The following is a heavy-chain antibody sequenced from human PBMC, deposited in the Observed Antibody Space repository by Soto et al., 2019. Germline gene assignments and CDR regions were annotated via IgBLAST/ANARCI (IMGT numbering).Heavy chain of an antibody. CDR1: GGSISVNNYY. CDR2: IYYTGST. V-gene: IGHV4-39*01. Sequence: SETLSLTCTVSGGSISVNNYYWGWFRQTPGKGLEWIGNIYYTGSTYYNPSLKSRLSMSVDTSKSQFSLNLNSVTAADTAVYYCARLPRYDFWTWGQGTLVTVSS. D-gene: IGHD3-3*01. CDR3: ARLPRYDFWT. J-gene: IGHJ5*02.